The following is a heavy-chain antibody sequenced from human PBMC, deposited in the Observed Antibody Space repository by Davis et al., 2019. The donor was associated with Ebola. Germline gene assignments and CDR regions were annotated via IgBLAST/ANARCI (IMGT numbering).Heavy chain of an antibody. CDR3: ASLSSSWCFDY. D-gene: IGHD6-13*01. J-gene: IGHJ4*02. V-gene: IGHV4-39*07. CDR2: INHSGST. Sequence: SETLSLTYTVSGGSVSSGSYYWSWIRQPPGKGLEWIGEINHSGSTNYNPSLKSRVIISVDKSKNQFSLKLSSVTAADTAVYYCASLSSSWCFDYWGQGTLVTVSS. CDR1: GGSVSSGSYY.